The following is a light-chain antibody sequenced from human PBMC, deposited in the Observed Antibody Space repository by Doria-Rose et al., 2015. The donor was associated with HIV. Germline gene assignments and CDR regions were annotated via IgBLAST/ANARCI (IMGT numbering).Light chain of an antibody. CDR1: QSVSSH. V-gene: IGKV3-11*01. CDR2: DAS. Sequence: DIVLTQSPATLSLSPGERATLSCRASQSVSSHLVWYQQKPGQAPRLLIYDASNRATGIPARFSGSGSGTDFTLTISSLEPEDFAVYYCQQRSSFGQGTRLEIK. CDR3: QQRSS. J-gene: IGKJ5*01.